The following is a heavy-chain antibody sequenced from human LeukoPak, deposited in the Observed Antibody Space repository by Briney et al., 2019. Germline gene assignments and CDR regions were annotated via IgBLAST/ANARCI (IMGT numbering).Heavy chain of an antibody. CDR1: GFTFSSYA. Sequence: GGSLRLSCAASGFTFSSYAMSWVRQAPGKGLEWVSAISGSGGSTYYADSVKGRFTISRDNSKNTLYMQMNSLRAEDTAVYYCAKNMVRGVIMSSSFDYWGQGTLVTVSS. CDR2: ISGSGGST. CDR3: AKNMVRGVIMSSSFDY. D-gene: IGHD3-10*01. J-gene: IGHJ4*02. V-gene: IGHV3-23*01.